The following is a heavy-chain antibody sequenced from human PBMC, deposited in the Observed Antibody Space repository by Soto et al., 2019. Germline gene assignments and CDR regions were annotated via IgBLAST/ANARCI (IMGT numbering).Heavy chain of an antibody. D-gene: IGHD3-10*01. V-gene: IGHV3-48*01. Sequence: EVQLVESGGGLVQPGGSLRLSCAASGFTFSSYSMNWVRQAPGKGLEWVSYISSSSSTIYYADSVKGRFTISRDNAKNSLYLQMNSLRAEDTAVHYCARGAPPMVRGVHNSFDYWGQGTLVTVSS. J-gene: IGHJ4*02. CDR1: GFTFSSYS. CDR3: ARGAPPMVRGVHNSFDY. CDR2: ISSSSSTI.